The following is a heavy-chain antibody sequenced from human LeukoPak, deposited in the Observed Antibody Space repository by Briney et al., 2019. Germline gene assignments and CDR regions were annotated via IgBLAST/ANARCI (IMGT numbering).Heavy chain of an antibody. CDR3: ARYLGNCSGGTCFSFYMDV. CDR1: GYTFTGYY. J-gene: IGHJ6*03. Sequence: ASVKVSCKASGYTFTGYYMHWVRQAPGQGLEWMGWINPNSGGKNYAQKCQGRVTMTRVTSISTAYMELSRLRSDDTAVYYCARYLGNCSGGTCFSFYMDVWAKGTTVTVSS. CDR2: INPNSGGK. V-gene: IGHV1-2*02. D-gene: IGHD2-15*01.